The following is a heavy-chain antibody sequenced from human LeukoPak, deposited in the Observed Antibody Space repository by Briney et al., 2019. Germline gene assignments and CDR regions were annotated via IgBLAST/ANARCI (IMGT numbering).Heavy chain of an antibody. D-gene: IGHD6-19*01. CDR3: ARAQYSTGWYDY. CDR2: ISAYNGIT. J-gene: IGHJ4*02. V-gene: IGHV1-18*01. CDR1: VYTFISHD. Sequence: ASVNVSCKTSVYTFISHDITWVRQAPAQGLEWMGWISAYNGITNYAQKLQGRVTMTTDTLTSTAYMELRSLRSDDTAVYYCARAQYSTGWYDYWGQGTLVTVSS.